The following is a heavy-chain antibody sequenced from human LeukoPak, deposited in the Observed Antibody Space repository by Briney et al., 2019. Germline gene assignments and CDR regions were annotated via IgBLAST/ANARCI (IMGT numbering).Heavy chain of an antibody. J-gene: IGHJ5*02. CDR2: FDPEDGET. Sequence: ASVKFSCKVSGYTLTELSMHWVRQAPGKGLEWMGGFDPEDGETIYAQKFQGRVTMTEDTSTDTAYMELSSLRSEDTAVYYCATANFDWLFPHRWGQGTLVTVSS. V-gene: IGHV1-24*01. CDR3: ATANFDWLFPHR. D-gene: IGHD3-9*01. CDR1: GYTLTELS.